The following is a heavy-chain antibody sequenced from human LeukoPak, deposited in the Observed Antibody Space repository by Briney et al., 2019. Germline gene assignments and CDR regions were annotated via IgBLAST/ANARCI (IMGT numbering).Heavy chain of an antibody. CDR2: ISWNSGSI. Sequence: GGSLRLSCAASGFTFDDYAMHWVRQAPGEGLEWVSGISWNSGSIGYADSVKGRFTISRDNAKNSLYLQMNSLRAEDTAVYYCAVDSITIFGVVKPYWGQGTLVTVSS. J-gene: IGHJ4*02. V-gene: IGHV3-9*01. CDR3: AVDSITIFGVVKPY. D-gene: IGHD3-3*01. CDR1: GFTFDDYA.